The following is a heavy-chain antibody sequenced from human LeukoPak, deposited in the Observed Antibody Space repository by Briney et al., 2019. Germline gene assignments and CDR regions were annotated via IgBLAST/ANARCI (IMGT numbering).Heavy chain of an antibody. D-gene: IGHD3-22*01. J-gene: IGHJ5*02. Sequence: GESLKISCKGSGYSFTSYWIGWVRQMPGKGLEWMGIIYPGDSDTRYSPPFQGQVTISADKSISTAYLQWSSLKASDTAMYYCATWRRTYYYDSSADIGGSWGQGTLVTVSS. CDR3: ATWRRTYYYDSSADIGGS. CDR1: GYSFTSYW. CDR2: IYPGDSDT. V-gene: IGHV5-51*01.